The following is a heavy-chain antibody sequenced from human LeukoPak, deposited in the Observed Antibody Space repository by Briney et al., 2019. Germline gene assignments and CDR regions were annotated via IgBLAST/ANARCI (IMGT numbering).Heavy chain of an antibody. CDR2: IKQDGSEK. Sequence: PGGSLRLSCAASGFTFSSYWMSWVRQAPGKGLEWVANIKQDGSEKYYVDSVKGRFTISRDNAKNSLYLQMNSLRAEDTAVYYCARLDDFGELFYYYYYMDVWGKGTTVTISS. CDR1: GFTFSSYW. D-gene: IGHD3-10*01. V-gene: IGHV3-7*01. J-gene: IGHJ6*03. CDR3: ARLDDFGELFYYYYYMDV.